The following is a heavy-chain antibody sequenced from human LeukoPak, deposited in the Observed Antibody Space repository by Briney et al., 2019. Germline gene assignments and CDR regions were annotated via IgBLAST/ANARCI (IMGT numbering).Heavy chain of an antibody. V-gene: IGHV3-30*04. J-gene: IGHJ3*02. CDR1: GFTFSSYA. CDR3: ARDTGYDSSGYYLGAFDI. CDR2: ISYDGSNK. D-gene: IGHD3-22*01. Sequence: PGRSLRLSCAASGFTFSSYAMHWVRRAPGKGLEWVAVISYDGSNKYYADSVKGRFTISRDNSKNTLYLQMNSLRAEDTAVYYCARDTGYDSSGYYLGAFDIWGQGTMVTVSS.